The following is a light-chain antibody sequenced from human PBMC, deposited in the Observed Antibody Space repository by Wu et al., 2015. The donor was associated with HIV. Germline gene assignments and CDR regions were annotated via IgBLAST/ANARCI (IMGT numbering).Light chain of an antibody. CDR2: KAS. CDR3: QQSYRTPPENS. J-gene: IGKJ2*03. CDR1: QNITSW. V-gene: IGKV1-5*03. Sequence: DIQMTQSPSTLSASVGDRVTITCRASQNITSWLAWYQQKPGKAPNLLIYKASTLEDGVPSRFSGSGSGTDFTLTISNLQPEDFATYYCQQSYRTPPENSFGQGTKLKIK.